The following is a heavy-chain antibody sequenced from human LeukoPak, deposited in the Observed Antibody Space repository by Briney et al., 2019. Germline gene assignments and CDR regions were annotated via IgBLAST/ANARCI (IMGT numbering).Heavy chain of an antibody. Sequence: GGSLRLSCAASGFTFSDYYMSWIRQAPGKGLEWVSYISSSGSTIYYADFVKGRFTISRDNSKNTLYLQMNSLRAEDTTVYYCVRPYCGGDCYSYVFDYWGQGTLVTVSS. J-gene: IGHJ4*02. V-gene: IGHV3-11*01. D-gene: IGHD2-21*02. CDR1: GFTFSDYY. CDR3: VRPYCGGDCYSYVFDY. CDR2: ISSSGSTI.